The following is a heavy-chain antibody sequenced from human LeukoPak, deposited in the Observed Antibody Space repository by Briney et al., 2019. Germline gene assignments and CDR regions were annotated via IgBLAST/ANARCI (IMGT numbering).Heavy chain of an antibody. V-gene: IGHV1-2*02. Sequence: ASVKVSCKASGYTFTGYYMHWVRQAPGQGLEWMGWINPNSGGTNYAQKFQGRVTMTRDTSISTAYMELSRLRSDDTAVYYCARPPTYSGGWSGGNWFDPWGQGTLVTVSS. D-gene: IGHD6-19*01. CDR1: GYTFTGYY. CDR2: INPNSGGT. J-gene: IGHJ5*02. CDR3: ARPPTYSGGWSGGNWFDP.